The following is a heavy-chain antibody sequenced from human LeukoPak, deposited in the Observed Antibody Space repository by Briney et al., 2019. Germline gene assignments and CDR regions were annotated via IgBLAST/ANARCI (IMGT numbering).Heavy chain of an antibody. V-gene: IGHV3-21*01. CDR2: ISSSSSYI. CDR1: GFTFSSYG. J-gene: IGHJ4*02. CDR3: ASHYYGSGSFYYFDY. D-gene: IGHD3-10*01. Sequence: PGGSLRLSCAASGFTFSSYGMSWVRQAPGKGLEWVSSISSSSSYIYYADSVKGRFTISRDNAKNSLYLQMNSLRAEDTAVYYCASHYYGSGSFYYFDYWGQGTLVTVSS.